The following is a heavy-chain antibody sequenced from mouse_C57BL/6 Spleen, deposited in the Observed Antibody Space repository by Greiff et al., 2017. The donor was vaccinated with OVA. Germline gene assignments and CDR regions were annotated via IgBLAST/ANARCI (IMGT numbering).Heavy chain of an antibody. CDR1: GYTFTSYW. J-gene: IGHJ1*03. D-gene: IGHD4-1*02. CDR3: ASGVKSTGTYWYFDV. CDR2: INPSNGGT. Sequence: QVQLKQPGTELVKPGASVKLSCKASGYTFTSYWMHWVKQRPGQGLEWIGNINPSNGGTNYNEKFKSKATLTVDKSSSTAYMQLSSLTSEDSAVYYCASGVKSTGTYWYFDVWGTGTTVTVSS. V-gene: IGHV1-53*01.